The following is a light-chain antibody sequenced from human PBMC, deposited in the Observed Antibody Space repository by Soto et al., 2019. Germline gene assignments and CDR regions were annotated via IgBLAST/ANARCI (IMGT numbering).Light chain of an antibody. CDR2: AAS. Sequence: DIQMTQSPSSLSASVGDRVTISCRASQSISNYLNWYQQKPGKAPKLLIYAASSLQSGVPSRFSGSGSGTDFTLTISNLQPEYFATYYCQQRHNTLRTFGQGTKVEIK. CDR1: QSISNY. CDR3: QQRHNTLRT. J-gene: IGKJ1*01. V-gene: IGKV1-39*01.